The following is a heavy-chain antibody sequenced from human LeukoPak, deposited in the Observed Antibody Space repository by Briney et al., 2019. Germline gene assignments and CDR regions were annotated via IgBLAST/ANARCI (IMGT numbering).Heavy chain of an antibody. V-gene: IGHV4-34*01. CDR3: ARVGDSGGFDP. CDR1: GGSFSGYY. CDR2: INHSGST. Sequence: SETLSLTCAVYGGSFSGYYWSWIRRPPGKGLEWIGEINHSGSTNYNPSLKSRVTISVDTSKNQFSLKLSSVTAADTAVYYCARVGDSGGFDPWGQGTLVTVSS. J-gene: IGHJ5*02. D-gene: IGHD2-21*01.